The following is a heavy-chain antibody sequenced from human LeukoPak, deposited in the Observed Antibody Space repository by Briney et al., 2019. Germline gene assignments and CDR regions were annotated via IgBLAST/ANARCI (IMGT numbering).Heavy chain of an antibody. V-gene: IGHV4-38-2*02. Sequence: SETLSLTCTVSGYSITTGYYWAWIRQPPGTGPEWTGSMYHNSGATFYSPSLKSRVTISVDTSKNQLSLKLSSVTAADTAVYYCAREDGSGWPRYNRFDPWGQGTLVTVSS. CDR2: MYHNSGAT. CDR3: AREDGSGWPRYNRFDP. D-gene: IGHD6-19*01. CDR1: GYSITTGYY. J-gene: IGHJ5*02.